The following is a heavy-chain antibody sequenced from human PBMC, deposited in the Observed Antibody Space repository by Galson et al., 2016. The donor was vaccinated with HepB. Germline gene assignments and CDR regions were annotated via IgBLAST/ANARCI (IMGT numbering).Heavy chain of an antibody. CDR2: IIPMFDRG. D-gene: IGHD6-13*01. V-gene: IGHV1-69*13. J-gene: IGHJ6*02. CDR1: GGTFSNYA. CDR3: ARAGRDNLGSSWYSDPLDV. Sequence: SVKVSCKASGGTFSNYAISWVRQAPGQGLEWMGGIIPMFDRGKYAQKLKGRVTITADESTTTAYMELSSLRFEDTAVYYCARAGRDNLGSSWYSDPLDVWGQGTTVTVSS.